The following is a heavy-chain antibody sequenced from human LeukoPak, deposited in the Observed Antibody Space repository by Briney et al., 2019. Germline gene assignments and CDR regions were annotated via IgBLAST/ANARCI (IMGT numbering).Heavy chain of an antibody. CDR1: GFTSSAYD. D-gene: IGHD5-24*01. CDR3: VRGRDGSY. J-gene: IGHJ4*02. Sequence: PGGSLRLSCAASGFTSSAYDMHWARQITGGGLEWVSTSGTVGDTFYSDSVKGRFTISRVNANNSVFLEMNSLRVEDTAVYYCVRGRDGSYWGQGTQVTVSS. CDR2: SGTVGDT. V-gene: IGHV3-13*04.